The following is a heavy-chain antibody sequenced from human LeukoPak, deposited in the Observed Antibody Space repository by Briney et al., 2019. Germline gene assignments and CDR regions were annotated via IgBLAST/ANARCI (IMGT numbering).Heavy chain of an antibody. CDR2: INHSGST. J-gene: IGHJ4*02. D-gene: IGHD3-10*01. CDR3: ARGLMVRGVIITYYFDY. CDR1: GAFITSSSHW. Sequence: SETLSLTCAVSGAFITSSSHWWGWIRQPPGKGLEWIGEINHSGSTNYNPSLKSRVTISVDTSKNQFSLKLSSVTAADTAVYYCARGLMVRGVIITYYFDYWGQGTLVTVSS. V-gene: IGHV4-39*07.